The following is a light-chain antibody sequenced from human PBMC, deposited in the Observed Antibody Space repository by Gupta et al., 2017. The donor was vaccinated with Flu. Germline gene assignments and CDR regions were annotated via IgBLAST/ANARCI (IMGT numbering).Light chain of an antibody. CDR1: SSNIGSNY. V-gene: IGLV1-47*02. Sequence: SVLTQPPSASGTPGQRVTISCSGSSSNIGSNYVYWYQQLPGTAPKPLIYNNNQRPSGVPDRISGSKSDTSASLAISGLRSGDEADYYCAAWDDSLSGWVFGGGTKLTVL. CDR2: NNN. J-gene: IGLJ3*02. CDR3: AAWDDSLSGWV.